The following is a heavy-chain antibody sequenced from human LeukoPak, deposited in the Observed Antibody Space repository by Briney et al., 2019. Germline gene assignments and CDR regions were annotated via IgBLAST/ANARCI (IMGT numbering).Heavy chain of an antibody. D-gene: IGHD3-10*01. CDR3: ARGSGSSSFDT. CDR1: GYTFTGYY. J-gene: IGHJ5*02. CDR2: INANSGDT. Sequence: GASVKVSCKASGYTFTGYYMHWVRQAPGQGLEWMGWINANSGDTNYAQKFQGRVTMTRDTSISTAYMELSRLRSDDTAVYYCARGSGSSSFDTWGQGTLVTVSS. V-gene: IGHV1-2*02.